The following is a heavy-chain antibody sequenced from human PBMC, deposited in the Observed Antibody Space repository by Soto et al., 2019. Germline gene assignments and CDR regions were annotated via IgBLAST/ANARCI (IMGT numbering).Heavy chain of an antibody. J-gene: IGHJ6*03. CDR2: MNPNSGNT. CDR1: GYTFTSYD. Sequence: ASVKVSCKASGYTFTSYDINWVRQATGQGLEWMGWMNPNSGNTGYAQKFQDRVTMTRNTSISTAYMELSSLRSEDTAVYYCARGPYSSSWSSPGLNYHYYYIDFPGKGTTVTVSS. V-gene: IGHV1-8*01. CDR3: ARGPYSSSWSSPGLNYHYYYIDF. D-gene: IGHD6-13*01.